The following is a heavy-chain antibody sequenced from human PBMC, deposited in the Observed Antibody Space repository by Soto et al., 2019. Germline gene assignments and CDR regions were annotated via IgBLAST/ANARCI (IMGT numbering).Heavy chain of an antibody. V-gene: IGHV3-15*07. CDR1: GFTFSNAW. Sequence: GGSLRLSCAASGFTFSNAWMNWVRQAPGKGLEWVGRIKSKTDGGTTDYAAPVKGRFTISRDDSKNTLYLQMNSLKTEDTAVYYCTTFSYYYDSSGYSNDAFDIWGQGTMVTVSS. CDR2: IKSKTDGGTT. CDR3: TTFSYYYDSSGYSNDAFDI. D-gene: IGHD3-22*01. J-gene: IGHJ3*02.